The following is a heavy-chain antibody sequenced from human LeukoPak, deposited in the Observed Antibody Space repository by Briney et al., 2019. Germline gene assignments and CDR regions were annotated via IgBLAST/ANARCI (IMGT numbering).Heavy chain of an antibody. Sequence: GGSLRLSCAASGFTFSSYAMHWVRQAPGKGLEWVTVISFDGNNKYYADSVKGRFTISRDNSKNTLYLQMNSLRAEDTAVYYCAKDGTDYDILTGYYRGYYFDYWGQGTLVTVSS. CDR2: ISFDGNNK. CDR1: GFTFSSYA. D-gene: IGHD3-9*01. CDR3: AKDGTDYDILTGYYRGYYFDY. V-gene: IGHV3-30*04. J-gene: IGHJ4*02.